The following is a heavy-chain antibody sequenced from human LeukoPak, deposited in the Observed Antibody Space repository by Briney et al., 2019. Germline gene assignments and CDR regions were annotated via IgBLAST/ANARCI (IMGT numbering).Heavy chain of an antibody. D-gene: IGHD3-22*01. V-gene: IGHV3-53*01. Sequence: GGSLRLSCAASGFTVSSNYMSWVRQAPGKGPEWVSVIYSGGSTYYADSVKGRFTISRDNSKNTLYLQMNSLRAEDTAVYYCARAVDLYYYDSSGYLVWYYWGQGTLVTVSS. J-gene: IGHJ4*02. CDR1: GFTVSSNY. CDR2: IYSGGST. CDR3: ARAVDLYYYDSSGYLVWYY.